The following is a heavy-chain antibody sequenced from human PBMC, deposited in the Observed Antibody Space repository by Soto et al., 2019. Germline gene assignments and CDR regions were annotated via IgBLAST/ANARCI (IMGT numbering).Heavy chain of an antibody. CDR2: ASYDGRDK. CDR3: ARWGTTGGLDV. D-gene: IGHD3-16*01. CDR1: GFTFRSYV. Sequence: QAQLVESGGGVVQPGTSLRVSCVGSGFTFRSYVIHWVRQAPGKGLEWVALASYDGRDKYYADSVRGRFTISRDNSRNTVDLQMDSLKLEDTALYYCARWGTTGGLDVWGQGTLVSVSS. J-gene: IGHJ1*01. V-gene: IGHV3-30*19.